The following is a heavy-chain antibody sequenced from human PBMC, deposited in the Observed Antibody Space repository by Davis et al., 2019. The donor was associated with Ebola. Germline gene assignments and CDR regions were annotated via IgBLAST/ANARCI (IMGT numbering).Heavy chain of an antibody. CDR1: GFSLTTSALS. D-gene: IGHD3-22*01. V-gene: IGHV2-70*01. Sequence: SGPTLVKPTQTLTLTCTVSGFSLTTSALSVSWIRQPPGRALEWLALIDGDDDRHYNADLKTRLTISKDTSQNQVVLTVTNMDPVDTATYYCARTRYYYDSSVSAYAVGTHNYFDYWGQGTQVIVSS. CDR2: IDGDDDR. CDR3: ARTRYYYDSSVSAYAVGTHNYFDY. J-gene: IGHJ4*02.